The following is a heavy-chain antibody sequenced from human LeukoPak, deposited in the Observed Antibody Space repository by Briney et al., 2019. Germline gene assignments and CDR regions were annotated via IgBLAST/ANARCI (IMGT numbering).Heavy chain of an antibody. Sequence: ASVKVSCKASGYTFTGYYMHWVRQATGQGLEWMGWMNPNSGNTGYAQKFQGRVTITRNTSISTAYMELSSLRSEDTAVYYCARGYSSSWYGPIYYMDVWGKGTTVTVSS. CDR3: ARGYSSSWYGPIYYMDV. J-gene: IGHJ6*03. D-gene: IGHD6-13*01. CDR1: GYTFTGYY. V-gene: IGHV1-8*03. CDR2: MNPNSGNT.